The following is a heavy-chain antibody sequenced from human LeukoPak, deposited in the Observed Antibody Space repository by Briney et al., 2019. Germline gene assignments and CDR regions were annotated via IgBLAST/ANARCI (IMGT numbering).Heavy chain of an antibody. Sequence: GGSLRLSCAASGFTFSNYWMSWVRQAPGKGLEWVANIKQDGSEKYYMDSVKGRLTISRDNAKNSLYLQMNSLRAEDTAVYYCASGQQLGYWGQGTLVTVSS. CDR2: IKQDGSEK. V-gene: IGHV3-7*01. CDR1: GFTFSNYW. CDR3: ASGQQLGY. J-gene: IGHJ4*02. D-gene: IGHD6-6*01.